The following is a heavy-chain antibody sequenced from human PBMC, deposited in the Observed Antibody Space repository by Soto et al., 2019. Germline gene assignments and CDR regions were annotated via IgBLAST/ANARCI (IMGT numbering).Heavy chain of an antibody. V-gene: IGHV3-23*01. CDR2: ISGGGDST. D-gene: IGHD2-8*01. Sequence: GSLRLSCAASGFTFSSYGISWIRLSPGKGLEWVSVISGGGDSTYYTPSVKGRFTISRDDFRNTLYLQMNSLRTEDTAIYYCAKLRDFVVLPAGILDYWGPGTLVTVSS. J-gene: IGHJ4*02. CDR1: GFTFSSYG. CDR3: AKLRDFVVLPAGILDY.